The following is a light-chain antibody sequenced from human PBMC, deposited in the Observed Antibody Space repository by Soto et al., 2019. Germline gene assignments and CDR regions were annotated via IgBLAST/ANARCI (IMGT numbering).Light chain of an antibody. V-gene: IGKV1-5*01. J-gene: IGKJ1*01. CDR1: QSISSW. Sequence: DIQMTQSPSTLSASVGDRVTITCRASQSISSWLAWYQQKPGKPPKLLIYDAPSLESGVPSSFSGSGSGTEFPLTLCSLQPDDFATYYCQQYHTYWTFGQGTK. CDR2: DAP. CDR3: QQYHTYWT.